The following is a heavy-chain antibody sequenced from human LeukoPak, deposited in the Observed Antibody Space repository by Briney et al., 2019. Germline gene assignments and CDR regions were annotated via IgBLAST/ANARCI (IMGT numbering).Heavy chain of an antibody. CDR3: ARLSGSYSPDFDY. Sequence: SETLSLTCAVYGGSFSGYYWSWIRQPPGKGLEWIGEINHSGSTNYNPSLKSRVTISVDTSKNQFSLKLSSVTAADTAVYYCARLSGSYSPDFDYWGQGTLVTVSS. V-gene: IGHV4-34*01. CDR2: INHSGST. CDR1: GGSFSGYY. J-gene: IGHJ4*02. D-gene: IGHD1-26*01.